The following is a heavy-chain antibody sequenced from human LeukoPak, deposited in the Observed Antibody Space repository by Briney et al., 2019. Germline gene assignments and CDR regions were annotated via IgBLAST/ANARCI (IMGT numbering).Heavy chain of an antibody. J-gene: IGHJ6*03. CDR1: GYSISSGYY. CDR3: ARDLPYYDFFQDYYYMDV. Sequence: KASETLSLTCAVSGYSISSGYYWGWIRQPAGKGLEWIGRIYTSGSTNYNPSLKSRVTMSVDTSKNQFSLKLSSVTAADTAVYYCARDLPYYDFFQDYYYMDVWGKGTTVTVSS. D-gene: IGHD3-3*01. V-gene: IGHV4-4*07. CDR2: IYTSGST.